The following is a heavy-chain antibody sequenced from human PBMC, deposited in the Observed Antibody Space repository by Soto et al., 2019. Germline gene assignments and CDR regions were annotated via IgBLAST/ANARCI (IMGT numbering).Heavy chain of an antibody. D-gene: IGHD2-21*01. J-gene: IGHJ6*02. Sequence: SVKVSFKAAGGTFSSYAISLVRQAPGQWLELMGGIIPIFGTANYAHKFQGRVTITADDSTSTASMELSSLRAGDTAGYYRAPLRCAYGGLEVSGQGTTVTVSS. CDR1: GGTFSSYA. V-gene: IGHV1-69*13. CDR2: IIPIFGTA. CDR3: APLRCAYGGLEV.